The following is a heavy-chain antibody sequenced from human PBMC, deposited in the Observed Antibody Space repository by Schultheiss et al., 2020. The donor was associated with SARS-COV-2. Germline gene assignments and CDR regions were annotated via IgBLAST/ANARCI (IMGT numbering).Heavy chain of an antibody. D-gene: IGHD3-3*01. V-gene: IGHV3-73*01. CDR3: ARATPYDFWSPVAFARGMDV. CDR2: IRSKANSYAT. CDR1: GFTFSGSA. Sequence: GGSLRLSCAASGFTFSGSAMHWVRQASGKGLEWVGRIRSKANSYATAYAASVKGRFTISRDDSKNTAYLQMNSLRAEDTAVYYCARATPYDFWSPVAFARGMDVWGQGTTVTVSS. J-gene: IGHJ6*02.